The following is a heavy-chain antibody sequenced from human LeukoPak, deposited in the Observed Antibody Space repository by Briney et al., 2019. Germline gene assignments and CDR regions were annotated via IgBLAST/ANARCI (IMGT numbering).Heavy chain of an antibody. CDR3: EREKSVVKDCYFDY. D-gene: IGHD2-21*01. V-gene: IGHV4-61*02. CDR2: IPTRATT. J-gene: IGHJ4*02. Sequence: SSQTLPLTCNVSGHSLNRDTIYWIWIRQPAGNPLEWIGRIPTRATTNYNPSLEGRVTISIDTSNDQFSLNLRSVTVADTALYFCEREKSVVKDCYFDYWGQGTLVTVSS. CDR1: GHSLNRDTIY.